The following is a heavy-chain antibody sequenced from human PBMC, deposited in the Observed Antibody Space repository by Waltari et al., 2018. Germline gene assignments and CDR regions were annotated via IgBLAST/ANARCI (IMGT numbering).Heavy chain of an antibody. CDR2: IYYSGST. CDR1: GGSISSYY. D-gene: IGHD3-22*01. CDR3: ARDSSGYYYDAFDI. Sequence: QVQLQESGPGLVKPSETLSLTCPVSGGSISSYYWRWIRQPPGKGLEWIGYIYYSGSTNYNPSLKSRVTISVDTSKNQFSLKLSSVTAADTAVYYCARDSSGYYYDAFDIWGQGTMVTVSS. J-gene: IGHJ3*02. V-gene: IGHV4-59*01.